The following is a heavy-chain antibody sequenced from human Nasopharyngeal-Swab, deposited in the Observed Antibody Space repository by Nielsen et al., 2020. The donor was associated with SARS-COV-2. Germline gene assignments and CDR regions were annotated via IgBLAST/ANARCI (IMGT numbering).Heavy chain of an antibody. V-gene: IGHV4-4*02. Sequence: WIRQPPWKGLEWIGEIYHSGSTNYNPSLKSRVTISVDKSKNQFSLKLSSVTAADTAVYYCAREGPYCSSTSCYYYYMDVWGKGTTVTVSS. CDR2: IYHSGST. D-gene: IGHD2-2*01. CDR3: AREGPYCSSTSCYYYYMDV. J-gene: IGHJ6*03.